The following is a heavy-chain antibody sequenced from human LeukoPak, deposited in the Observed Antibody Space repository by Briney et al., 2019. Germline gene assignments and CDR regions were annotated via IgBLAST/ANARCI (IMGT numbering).Heavy chain of an antibody. CDR2: IWYDGSNK. CDR1: GFTFSSYG. J-gene: IGHJ4*02. V-gene: IGHV3-33*01. D-gene: IGHD6-6*01. CDR3: ARGSEDSSSFLDY. Sequence: GGSLRLSCAASGFTFSSYGMHWVRQAPGKGLEWVAVIWYDGSNKYYADSVKGRFTISRDNSKNTLYLQMNSLRAEDTAVYYCARGSEDSSSFLDYWGRGTLVTVSS.